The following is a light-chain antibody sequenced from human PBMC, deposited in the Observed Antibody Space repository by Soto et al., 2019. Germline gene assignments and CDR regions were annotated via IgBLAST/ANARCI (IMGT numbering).Light chain of an antibody. V-gene: IGLV2-14*01. CDR1: GSDIAGYNY. CDR3: SSFTSTTSLYV. Sequence: QSALAQPASVSGSPGQSITISCTGTGSDIAGYNYVSWFQQHPGKAPKLMMYQVTIRPSGVSNRFSGAKSGNTASLTISGLQAEDEAEYYCSSFTSTTSLYVFGTGSQG. CDR2: QVT. J-gene: IGLJ1*01.